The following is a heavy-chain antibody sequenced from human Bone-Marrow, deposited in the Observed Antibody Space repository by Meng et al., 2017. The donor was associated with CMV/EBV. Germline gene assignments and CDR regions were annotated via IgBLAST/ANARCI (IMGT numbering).Heavy chain of an antibody. CDR2: IYYSGST. D-gene: IGHD3-22*01. CDR1: GGSISSYY. J-gene: IGHJ4*02. Sequence: VQPQRLAPDLFTPSATPSPTAPVSGGSISSYYWSWIRQPQGKGLEWIGYIYYSGSTNYNPSLKSRVTISVDTSKNQFSLKLSPVTAADTAVYYCARGGDSSGYYNDYWGQGTLVTVSS. V-gene: IGHV4-59*01. CDR3: ARGGDSSGYYNDY.